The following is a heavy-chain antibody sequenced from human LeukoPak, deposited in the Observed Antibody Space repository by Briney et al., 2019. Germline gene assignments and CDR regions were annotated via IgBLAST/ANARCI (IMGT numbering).Heavy chain of an antibody. Sequence: ASVKVSCKASGGTFSSYAISWVRQAPGQGLEWMGGIIPIFGTANYAQKFQGRVTITADKSTSTAYMELSSLRSEDTAVYYCARPITITSGNAFDIWGQGTMVTVSS. D-gene: IGHD3-16*01. J-gene: IGHJ3*02. V-gene: IGHV1-69*06. CDR2: IIPIFGTA. CDR1: GGTFSSYA. CDR3: ARPITITSGNAFDI.